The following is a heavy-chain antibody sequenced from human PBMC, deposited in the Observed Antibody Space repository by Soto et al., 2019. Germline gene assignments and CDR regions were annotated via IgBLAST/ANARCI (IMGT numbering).Heavy chain of an antibody. Sequence: EVQLVESGGGLVQPGGSLRLSCAASGFTVSSNYMSWVRQAPGKGLEWVSVIYSGGSTYYADSVKGRFTISRHNSKNTLYLQMNSLSAEDTAVYYCARARGALTMWFDPWGQGTLVTVSS. V-gene: IGHV3-53*04. CDR3: ARARGALTMWFDP. J-gene: IGHJ5*02. D-gene: IGHD3-3*01. CDR1: GFTVSSNY. CDR2: IYSGGST.